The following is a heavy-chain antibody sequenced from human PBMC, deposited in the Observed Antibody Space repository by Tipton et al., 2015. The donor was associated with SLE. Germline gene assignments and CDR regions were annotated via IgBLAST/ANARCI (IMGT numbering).Heavy chain of an antibody. J-gene: IGHJ6*02. CDR2: INHSGST. Sequence: TLSLTCTVSGGSISTTGYYWNWIRQPPGKGLEWIGEINHSGSTNYNPSLKSRVTISIDTSKNQFSLKLSSVTAADTAVYYCARGGRFRKYGMDVWGQGTTVTVSS. D-gene: IGHD3-3*01. CDR1: GGSISTTGYY. CDR3: ARGGRFRKYGMDV. V-gene: IGHV4-39*07.